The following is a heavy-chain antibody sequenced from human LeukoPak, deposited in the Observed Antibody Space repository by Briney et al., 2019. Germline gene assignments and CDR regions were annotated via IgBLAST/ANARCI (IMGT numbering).Heavy chain of an antibody. V-gene: IGHV1-8*02. D-gene: IGHD4-17*01. Sequence: ASVKVSCKSSGYTFTSFGFNWVRQATGQGLEWMGWMNPNSGNTGYAQKFQGRVTMTRNTSITKAYMELSRVRSEDAAVYCCARGNEDYGDCGRGLSDYWGQGTLVTVSS. J-gene: IGHJ4*02. CDR1: GYTFTSFG. CDR3: ARGNEDYGDCGRGLSDY. CDR2: MNPNSGNT.